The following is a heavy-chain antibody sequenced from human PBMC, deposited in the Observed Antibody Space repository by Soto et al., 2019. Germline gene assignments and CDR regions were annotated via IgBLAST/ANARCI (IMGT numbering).Heavy chain of an antibody. CDR1: GYTFTSYA. D-gene: IGHD2-2*02. J-gene: IGHJ5*02. V-gene: IGHV1-3*05. CDR3: ARGGGVCLSTSCYNRGFDP. Sequence: QVQLVQSGAEETKPGTSVMVSCKTSGYTFTSYAMHWVRQAPGQRLEWMGWINAGTGNTEYSQKFQGRVTITRDTSAGTAYMELSSLRSEDTAVYYCARGGGVCLSTSCYNRGFDPWGQGTLVTVSS. CDR2: INAGTGNT.